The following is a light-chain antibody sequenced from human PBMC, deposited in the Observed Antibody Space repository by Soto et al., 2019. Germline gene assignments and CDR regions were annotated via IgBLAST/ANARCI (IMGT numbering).Light chain of an antibody. Sequence: QSALTQPASVSGSPGQSITISCTGTSSDVGGYNYVSWYQQHPGKAPKLMTYDVSNRPSGVSNRFSGSKSGNTASLTISGLQAEDEADYYCSSYTSSSTFWVFGGGTKLTVL. CDR1: SSDVGGYNY. CDR2: DVS. CDR3: SSYTSSSTFWV. J-gene: IGLJ3*02. V-gene: IGLV2-14*01.